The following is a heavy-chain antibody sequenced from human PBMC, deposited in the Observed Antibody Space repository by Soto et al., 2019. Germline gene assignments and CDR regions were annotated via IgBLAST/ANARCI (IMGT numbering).Heavy chain of an antibody. J-gene: IGHJ4*02. D-gene: IGHD6-6*01. CDR3: ARSYSSSSPFDY. Sequence: SETLSLTCTVSGGSISSGDYYWSLIRQPPGKGLEWIGYIYYSGSTYYNPSLKSRVTISVDTSKNQFSLKLSSVTAADTAVYYCARSYSSSSPFDYWGQGTLVTVSS. CDR2: IYYSGST. V-gene: IGHV4-30-4*01. CDR1: GGSISSGDYY.